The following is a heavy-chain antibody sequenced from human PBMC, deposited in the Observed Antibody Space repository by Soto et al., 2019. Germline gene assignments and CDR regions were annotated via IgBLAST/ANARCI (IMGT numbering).Heavy chain of an antibody. CDR3: ARGGATVVNEYYYYYYGMDV. Sequence: QVQLVQSGAEVKKPGSSVKVSCKASGGTFSSYAISWVRQAPGQGLEWMGGIIPIFGTANYAQKFQGRVTITADESTSTAYRELSSLRSEDTAVYYCARGGATVVNEYYYYYYGMDVWGQGTTVTVSS. J-gene: IGHJ6*02. CDR1: GGTFSSYA. D-gene: IGHD4-17*01. V-gene: IGHV1-69*01. CDR2: IIPIFGTA.